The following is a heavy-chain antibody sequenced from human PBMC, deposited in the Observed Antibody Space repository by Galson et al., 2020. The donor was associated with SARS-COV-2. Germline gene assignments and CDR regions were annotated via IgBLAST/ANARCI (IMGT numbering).Heavy chain of an antibody. D-gene: IGHD3-9*01. Sequence: ASVKVSCKASGYTFTSYAMNWVRQAPGQGLEWMGWINTNTGNPTYAQGFTGRFVFSLDTSVSTAYLQISSLKAEDTAVYYCARNPSLADILAGYPTGGWCYGMDVWGQGTTVTVSS. V-gene: IGHV7-4-1*02. CDR3: ARNPSLADILAGYPTGGWCYGMDV. CDR1: GYTFTSYA. J-gene: IGHJ6*02. CDR2: INTNTGNP.